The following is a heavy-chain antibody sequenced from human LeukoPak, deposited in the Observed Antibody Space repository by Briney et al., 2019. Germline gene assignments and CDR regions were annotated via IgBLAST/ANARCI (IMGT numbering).Heavy chain of an antibody. CDR3: ARVTYYDFRSGIDY. CDR2: IYHSGST. Sequence: SETLSLTCTVSGYSISSGYYWGWIRQPPGKGLEWIGSIYHSGSTYYNPSLKSRVTISVDTSKNQFSLKLSSVTAADTAVYYCARVTYYDFRSGIDYWGQGTLVTVSS. J-gene: IGHJ4*02. CDR1: GYSISSGYY. D-gene: IGHD3-3*01. V-gene: IGHV4-38-2*02.